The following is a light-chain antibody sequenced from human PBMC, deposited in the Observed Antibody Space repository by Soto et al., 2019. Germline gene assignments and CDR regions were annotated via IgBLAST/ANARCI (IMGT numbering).Light chain of an antibody. Sequence: DIVLPQYPGTLSVSPGERATLSCRASQSVSSQFLAWYQQKPGQAPRLLIFGASIRATDIPDRFSGSGSGTDFTLTISRPEPEDFAVYYCQQYGSSPRTFGQGTKLEIK. V-gene: IGKV3-20*01. CDR2: GAS. CDR3: QQYGSSPRT. J-gene: IGKJ2*01. CDR1: QSVSSQF.